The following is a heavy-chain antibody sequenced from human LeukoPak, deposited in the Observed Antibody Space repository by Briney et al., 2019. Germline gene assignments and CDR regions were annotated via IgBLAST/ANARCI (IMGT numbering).Heavy chain of an antibody. V-gene: IGHV3-23*01. CDR1: GFTFSSYA. D-gene: IGHD5-18*01. CDR2: ISGSGSST. J-gene: IGHJ4*02. Sequence: GGPLRLSCAASGFTFSSYAMSGVRQAPGKGPEWVSAISGSGSSTYYADPVKGRFTISRDNSKNTTYLQMNSLRAEDTAVYYCAKVSAMVFTFDYWGQGTLVTVSS. CDR3: AKVSAMVFTFDY.